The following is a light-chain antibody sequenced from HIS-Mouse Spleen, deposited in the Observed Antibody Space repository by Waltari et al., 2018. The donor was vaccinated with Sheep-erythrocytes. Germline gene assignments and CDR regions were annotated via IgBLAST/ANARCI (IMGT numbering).Light chain of an antibody. J-gene: IGKJ1*01. CDR3: QQYNSYPWT. Sequence: DIQMTQSPSTLSASVGDRVTITCRASQSISSWLAWYQQKPGKAPKLLISKASSLESGVPSRFIVSGSGTEFTLTISSLQPDDFATYYCQQYNSYPWTFGQGTKVEIK. CDR1: QSISSW. V-gene: IGKV1-5*03. CDR2: KAS.